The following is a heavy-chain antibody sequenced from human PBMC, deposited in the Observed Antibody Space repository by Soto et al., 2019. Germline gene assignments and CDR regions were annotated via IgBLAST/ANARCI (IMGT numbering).Heavy chain of an antibody. CDR1: GYSFSGSY. J-gene: IGHJ5*02. D-gene: IGHD2-2*01. CDR2: INPKSGHT. V-gene: IGHV1-2*02. Sequence: ASVKVSCKASGYSFSGSYINWVRQTPRHGLEWMGWINPKSGHTVLGDKFEDRVTMTRDTSINTVYMQLGNLTSEDTAIYYCGRNVAPYQPVPNTRGRFFAPWGQGTLVTVSS. CDR3: GRNVAPYQPVPNTRGRFFAP.